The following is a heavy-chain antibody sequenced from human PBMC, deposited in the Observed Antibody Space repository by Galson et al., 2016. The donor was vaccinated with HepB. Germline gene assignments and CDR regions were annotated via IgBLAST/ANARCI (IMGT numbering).Heavy chain of an antibody. CDR1: GFTFNIHW. D-gene: IGHD2-21*02. J-gene: IGHJ4*02. CDR2: IQQDGGDK. V-gene: IGHV3-7*05. Sequence: SLRLSCATSGFTFNIHWMFWVRQAPGKGLEWVANIQQDGGDKYYVDSVRGRFTISRDNAKNSLYLQMNRLRAEDTATYYCARMNGLTEFDYWGQGTLVTVSS. CDR3: ARMNGLTEFDY.